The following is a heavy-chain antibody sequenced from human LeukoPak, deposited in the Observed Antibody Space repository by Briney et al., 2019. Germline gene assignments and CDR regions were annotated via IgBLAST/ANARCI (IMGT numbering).Heavy chain of an antibody. V-gene: IGHV4-59*08. CDR3: ARWEYYYYGMDV. CDR1: GCSISSYY. J-gene: IGHJ6*02. D-gene: IGHD1-26*01. Sequence: ETLSLTCTVSGCSISSYYWSWIRQPPGKGLEWIGYIYYSGSTNYNPSLKRRVTISVDTSKNQLSLKLSSVTAADTAVYYCARWEYYYYGMDVWGQGTTVTVSS. CDR2: IYYSGST.